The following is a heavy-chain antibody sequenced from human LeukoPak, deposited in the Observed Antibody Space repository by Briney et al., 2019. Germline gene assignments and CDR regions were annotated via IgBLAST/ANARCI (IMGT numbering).Heavy chain of an antibody. CDR2: IYHSGST. CDR1: GYSISSGYY. Sequence: NPSETLSLTCTVSGYSISSGYYWGWIRQPPGKGLEWIGSIYHSGSTYYNPSLKSRVTISVDTSKNQFSLKLSSVTAADTAVYYCARGPSEYYYFDYWGQGTLVTVSS. V-gene: IGHV4-38-2*02. J-gene: IGHJ4*02. D-gene: IGHD2/OR15-2a*01. CDR3: ARGPSEYYYFDY.